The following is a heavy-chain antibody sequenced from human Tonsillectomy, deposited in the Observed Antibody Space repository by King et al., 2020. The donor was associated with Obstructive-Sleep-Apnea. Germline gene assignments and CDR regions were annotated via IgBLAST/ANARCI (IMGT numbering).Heavy chain of an antibody. CDR1: GFTFSNYP. Sequence: HVQLVESGGGVVRPGRSLRLSCAASGFTFSNYPMYWVRQAPGKGLEWVAFISYDGSNKYYADSVKGRFTISRDNSKNTLYLQMNSLRAEDTAMYYCARVSYYDSSGDSSYFDYWGQGTLVTVSS. J-gene: IGHJ4*02. D-gene: IGHD3-22*01. CDR3: ARVSYYDSSGDSSYFDY. CDR2: ISYDGSNK. V-gene: IGHV3-30-3*01.